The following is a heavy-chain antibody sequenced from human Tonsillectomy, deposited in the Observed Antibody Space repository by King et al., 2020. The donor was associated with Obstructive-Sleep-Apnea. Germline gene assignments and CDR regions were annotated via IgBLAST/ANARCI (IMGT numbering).Heavy chain of an antibody. D-gene: IGHD2/OR15-2a*01. CDR1: GYTFTNYY. Sequence: VQLVESGAEVKKPGASVRVSCKTSGYTFTNYYIHWVRQAPGQGLEWMGMINPSGASTRFAQKFQGRVTMTRDTSTSTVYMELSSLRSEDTAVYYCARPFNYFFDYWGQGTLVTVSS. V-gene: IGHV1-46*01. CDR3: ARPFNYFFDY. CDR2: INPSGAST. J-gene: IGHJ4*02.